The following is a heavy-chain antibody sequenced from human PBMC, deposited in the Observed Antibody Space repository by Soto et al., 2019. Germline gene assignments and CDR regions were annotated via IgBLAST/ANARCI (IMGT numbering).Heavy chain of an antibody. CDR3: ASSYGSGYRAFDY. CDR2: INPILSMS. V-gene: IGHV1-69*02. CDR1: GDTFTFYS. J-gene: IGHJ4*02. D-gene: IGHD3-10*01. Sequence: QVQLVQSGAEVKRPGSSVKVSCKASGDTFTFYSINWVRQAPGLGLEWMGRINPILSMSNYAQRFQGRVTMTADKXTSTAYMELSSRRSEDTAIYYCASSYGSGYRAFDYWGQGALVTVSS.